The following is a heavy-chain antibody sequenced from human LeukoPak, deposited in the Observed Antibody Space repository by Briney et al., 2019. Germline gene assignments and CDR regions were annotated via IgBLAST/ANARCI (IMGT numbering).Heavy chain of an antibody. CDR3: AKGHDTRTATLDY. J-gene: IGHJ4*02. Sequence: GGSLRDSCAASGFTLSTYAMNWVRQAPGMGLEWVSAISGTDTTTYYAGSVKGRFTISRDNSKNALYLQMNSPRADDTAVYYCAKGHDTRTATLDYWGQETLVTVSS. D-gene: IGHD1-1*01. CDR1: GFTLSTYA. CDR2: ISGTDTTT. V-gene: IGHV3-23*01.